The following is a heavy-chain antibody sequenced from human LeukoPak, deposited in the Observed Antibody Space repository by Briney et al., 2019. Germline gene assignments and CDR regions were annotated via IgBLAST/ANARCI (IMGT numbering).Heavy chain of an antibody. CDR1: GGSISSYY. CDR2: IHTSGST. D-gene: IGHD5-12*01. V-gene: IGHV4-4*07. Sequence: PSETLSLTFTVSGGSISSYYWSWIRQPAGKGLEWIGRIHTSGSTNYNPSLQSRVTISVDTSKNQFSLKLSSVTAADTAVYYCARGFGGYDSHFDYWGQGALVTVSS. J-gene: IGHJ4*02. CDR3: ARGFGGYDSHFDY.